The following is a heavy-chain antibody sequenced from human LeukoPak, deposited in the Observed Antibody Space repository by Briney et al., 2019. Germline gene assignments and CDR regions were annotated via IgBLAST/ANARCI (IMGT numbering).Heavy chain of an antibody. Sequence: SQTLSLTCAVSGGSISSGGYSWSWVRQPPGKGLEWIGYIYHSGSTYYNPSLKSRVTISVDRSKNQFSLKLSSVTAADTAVYYCARGGKTTVTTSVTIPDWFDPWGQGTLATVSS. CDR2: IYHSGST. V-gene: IGHV4-30-2*01. J-gene: IGHJ5*02. D-gene: IGHD4-17*01. CDR1: GGSISSGGYS. CDR3: ARGGKTTVTTSVTIPDWFDP.